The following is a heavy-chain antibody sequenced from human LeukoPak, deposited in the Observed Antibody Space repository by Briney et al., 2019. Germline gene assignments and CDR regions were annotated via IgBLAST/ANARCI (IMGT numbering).Heavy chain of an antibody. CDR1: GGTFSSHA. CDR2: INPIFHTP. V-gene: IGHV1-69*05. CDR3: ARGRTTGEFDY. Sequence: GSSVKVSCKASGGTFSSHAITWVRQAPGQGLEWMGVINPIFHTPTYAKKFQGRLTITKDESMSTASMALSSLISDDTAVYYCARGRTTGEFDYWGQGTLVTVSS. J-gene: IGHJ4*02. D-gene: IGHD4-11*01.